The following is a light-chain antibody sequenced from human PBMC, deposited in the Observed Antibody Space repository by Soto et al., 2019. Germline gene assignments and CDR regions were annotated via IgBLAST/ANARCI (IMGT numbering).Light chain of an antibody. V-gene: IGLV2-18*02. CDR3: TSYATGSAYV. CDR2: DVS. CDR1: SSDVGGYNR. Sequence: QAVVTRPPSVSGSPGQSVTISCTGTSSDVGGYNRVSWYQQPPGKAPKLLIYDVSNRPSGGSTRFSGSKSGNTASLTISGLQAEDEADYYCTSYATGSAYVFGPGTKVTVL. J-gene: IGLJ1*01.